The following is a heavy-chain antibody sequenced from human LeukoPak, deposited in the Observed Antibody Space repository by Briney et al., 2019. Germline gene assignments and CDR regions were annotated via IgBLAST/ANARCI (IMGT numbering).Heavy chain of an antibody. D-gene: IGHD5-18*01. CDR3: ARDPKWIQLPLPDY. CDR1: GFTFDDYG. J-gene: IGHJ4*02. Sequence: GGSLRLSCAASGFTFDDYGMSWVRQAPGKGLEWVSGINWNGGSTGYADSVKGRFTISRDNAKNSLYLQMNSLRAEDTALYYCARDPKWIQLPLPDYWGQGTLVTVSS. V-gene: IGHV3-20*04. CDR2: INWNGGST.